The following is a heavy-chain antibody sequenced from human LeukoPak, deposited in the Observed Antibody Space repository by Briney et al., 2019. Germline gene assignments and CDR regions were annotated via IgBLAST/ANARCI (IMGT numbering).Heavy chain of an antibody. Sequence: ASVKVSCKASGCTFTSYDINWVRQATGQGLEWMGWMKPNSGNTGYAQKFQGRVTMTRNTSISTAYMELSSLRSEDTAVYYCARGQLYSSSWYSDYWGQGTLVTVSS. CDR3: ARGQLYSSSWYSDY. CDR1: GCTFTSYD. V-gene: IGHV1-8*01. CDR2: MKPNSGNT. D-gene: IGHD6-13*01. J-gene: IGHJ4*02.